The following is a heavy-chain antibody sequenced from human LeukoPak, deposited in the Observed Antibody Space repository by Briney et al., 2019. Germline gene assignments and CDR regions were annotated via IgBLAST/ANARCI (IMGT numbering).Heavy chain of an antibody. V-gene: IGHV3-21*01. CDR3: ARHMVRGSNYYYYYGMDV. CDR2: ISSSSSYI. Sequence: PGGSLRLSCAASGFTFSSYSMNWVRQAPGKGLEWVSSISSSSSYIYYADSVKGRFTISRDNTKNSLYLQMNSLRAEDTAVYYCARHMVRGSNYYYYYGMDVWGQGTTVTVSS. CDR1: GFTFSSYS. J-gene: IGHJ6*02. D-gene: IGHD3-10*01.